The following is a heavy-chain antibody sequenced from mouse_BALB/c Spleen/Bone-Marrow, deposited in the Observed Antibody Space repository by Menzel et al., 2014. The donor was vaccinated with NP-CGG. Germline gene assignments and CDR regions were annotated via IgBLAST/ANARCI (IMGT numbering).Heavy chain of an antibody. CDR3: ARLTPDYAMDY. J-gene: IGHJ4*01. D-gene: IGHD1-3*01. Sequence: DVKLVESGGDLVKPGGSLKLSCAASGFTFSNYGMSWVRQTPDKRLEWVATTSSGGSYTYFPDGVKGRFTISRDNAKNTLYLQMNSLKSEDAAMYYCARLTPDYAMDYWGQGTSVTVSS. CDR1: GFTFSNYG. CDR2: TSSGGSYT. V-gene: IGHV5-6*02.